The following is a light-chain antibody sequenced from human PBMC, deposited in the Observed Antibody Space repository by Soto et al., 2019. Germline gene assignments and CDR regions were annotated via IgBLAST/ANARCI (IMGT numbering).Light chain of an antibody. J-gene: IGKJ1*01. Sequence: LKHSLATLSLYKCERAALSVRASQSVISSLAWYQQKPGQAPRLLIYDASYRATGIPARFSGSGSGTDFTLTISSLEPEDFAIYYCQQRSNWPWTFGQGTKVDIK. CDR3: QQRSNWPWT. CDR2: DAS. V-gene: IGKV3-11*01. CDR1: QSVISS.